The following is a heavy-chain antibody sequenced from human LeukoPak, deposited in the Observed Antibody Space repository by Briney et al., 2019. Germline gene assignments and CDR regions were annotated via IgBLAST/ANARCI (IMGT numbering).Heavy chain of an antibody. CDR3: ARHRLPFDY. CDR2: IYHSGST. D-gene: IGHD2-15*01. CDR1: GHSISSGYY. Sequence: PSETLSLTCAVSGHSISSGYYWGWIRQPPGKGLEWIGSIYHSGSTYYNPSLKSRVTISVDTSKNQFSLKLSSVTAADTAVYYCARHRLPFDYWGQGTLVTVSS. V-gene: IGHV4-38-2*01. J-gene: IGHJ4*02.